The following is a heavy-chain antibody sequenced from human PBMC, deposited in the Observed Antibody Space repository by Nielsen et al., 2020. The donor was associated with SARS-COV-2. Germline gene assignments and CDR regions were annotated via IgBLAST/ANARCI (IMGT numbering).Heavy chain of an antibody. CDR2: INPSGGST. J-gene: IGHJ4*02. CDR1: GYTFTSYY. V-gene: IGHV1-46*01. D-gene: IGHD2-15*01. CDR3: ARVQGTTDYCSGGSCSFFDY. Sequence: ASVKVSCKASGYTFTSYYMHWVRQAPGQGLEWMGIINPSGGSTSYAQKFQGRVTMTMDTSTSTVYMELSSLRSEATAVYYCARVQGTTDYCSGGSCSFFDYWGQGTLVTVSS.